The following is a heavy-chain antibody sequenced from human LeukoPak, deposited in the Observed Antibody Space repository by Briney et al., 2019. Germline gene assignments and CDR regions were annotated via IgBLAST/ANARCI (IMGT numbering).Heavy chain of an antibody. D-gene: IGHD3-10*01. CDR2: ISAYNGNT. CDR1: GYTFTSYG. Sequence: ASVKVSCKASGYTFTSYGISWVRQAPGQGLAWMGWISAYNGNTNYAQKLQGRVTMTTDTSTSTAYMELRSLRSDDTAVYYCARDPNYYGSGSYYNVGFFVLWGQGTLVTVSS. J-gene: IGHJ4*02. CDR3: ARDPNYYGSGSYYNVGFFVL. V-gene: IGHV1-18*01.